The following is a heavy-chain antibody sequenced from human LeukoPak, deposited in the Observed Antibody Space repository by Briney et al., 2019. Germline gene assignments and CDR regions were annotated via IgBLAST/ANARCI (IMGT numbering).Heavy chain of an antibody. J-gene: IGHJ5*02. Sequence: PGGSLRLSCAASGFTLMNYVLSWVRPAPGKGLEWVSPISGSGVSTYYPDSVKGRFTISRDNSKTTLYLQMSSLRAEDTAVYYCGKGRGGYCFDPWGQGTLVTVSS. CDR3: GKGRGGYCFDP. CDR1: GFTLMNYV. V-gene: IGHV3-23*01. CDR2: ISGSGVST.